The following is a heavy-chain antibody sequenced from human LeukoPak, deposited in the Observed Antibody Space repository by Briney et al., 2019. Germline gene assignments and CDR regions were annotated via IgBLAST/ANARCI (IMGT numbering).Heavy chain of an antibody. CDR1: GFTFSSHA. V-gene: IGHV3-64*04. CDR2: INDDGGLT. J-gene: IGHJ3*02. Sequence: GGSLRLSCSAAGFTFSSHAMHWVRQAPGKGLEYVSTINDDGGLTYYADSVKGRFTISRDNSKNTVYLQMNGLRAEDTAVYYCAKQWRGTGDAFDIWGQGTVVTLSS. D-gene: IGHD3/OR15-3a*01. CDR3: AKQWRGTGDAFDI.